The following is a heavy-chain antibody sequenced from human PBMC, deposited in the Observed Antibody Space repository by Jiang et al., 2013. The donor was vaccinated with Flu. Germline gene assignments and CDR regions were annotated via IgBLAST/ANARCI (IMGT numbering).Heavy chain of an antibody. J-gene: IGHJ4*02. CDR3: ARVGGSYFYFDS. CDR2: IFYTGST. Sequence: PGLVKPSETLSLTCTVSGGSISSYYWSWIRQSPGKGLEWLGSIFYTGSTNYNPSLKSLITISIDTSKNQFSLKLTSVTAADTAVHYCARVGGSYFYFDSWGQGTLVTVSS. D-gene: IGHD3-10*01. CDR1: GGSISSYY. V-gene: IGHV4-59*01.